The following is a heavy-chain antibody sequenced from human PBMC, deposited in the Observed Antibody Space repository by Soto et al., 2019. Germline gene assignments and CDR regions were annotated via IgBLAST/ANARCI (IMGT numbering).Heavy chain of an antibody. CDR2: ISWDGRST. J-gene: IGHJ4*02. V-gene: IGHV3-43*01. D-gene: IGHD4-17*01. Sequence: EVQLVESGGVVVQPGGSLRLSCAASGFTFDDYSMHWVRQAPGKGLEWVSLISWDGRSTYYADCVEGRFTISRDNSKNSLYLQRTSLTTEDTAFYYCGKDGAVSDYTYLDYWGQGALVTVSS. CDR3: GKDGAVSDYTYLDY. CDR1: GFTFDDYS.